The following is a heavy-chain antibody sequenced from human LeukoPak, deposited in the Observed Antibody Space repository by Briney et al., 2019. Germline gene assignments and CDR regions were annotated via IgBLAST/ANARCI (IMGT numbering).Heavy chain of an antibody. CDR3: ARQGSGYSPTYYYYMDV. J-gene: IGHJ6*03. Sequence: GESLKISCKSSGYSLTSYWIGWVRQMPGKGLEWMGIIYPGGSDTRYSPSFRGQVTISADRSISTAYLQWSSLKASDTAMYYCARQGSGYSPTYYYYMDVWGKGTTVTISS. D-gene: IGHD5-18*01. CDR2: IYPGGSDT. V-gene: IGHV5-51*01. CDR1: GYSLTSYW.